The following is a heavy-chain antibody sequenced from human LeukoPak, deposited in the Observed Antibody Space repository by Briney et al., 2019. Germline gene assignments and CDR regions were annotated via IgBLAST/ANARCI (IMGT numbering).Heavy chain of an antibody. CDR3: ARRDCSYYGSGSYFSACLPFDY. Sequence: PSETLSLTCTVSGGSISSGGYYWSWIRQHPGKGLEWIGYIYYSGSTYYNPSLKSRVTISVDTSKNQFSLKLSSVTAADTAVYYCARRDCSYYGSGSYFSACLPFDYWGQGTLATVSS. CDR1: GGSISSGGYY. CDR2: IYYSGST. D-gene: IGHD3-10*01. J-gene: IGHJ4*02. V-gene: IGHV4-31*03.